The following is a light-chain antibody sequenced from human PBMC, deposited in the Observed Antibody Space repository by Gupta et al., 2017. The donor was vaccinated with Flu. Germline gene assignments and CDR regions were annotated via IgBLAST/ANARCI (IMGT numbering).Light chain of an antibody. V-gene: IGLV3-21*03. Sequence: KKARITCEGNNIDSKSVHWYQQRPGQAPGLVVYDDSDRHSGIPERFSGSNSGNTATLTVSGVEAGDEDDYYCQVWDTSSGHSWVFGGGTKLTVL. J-gene: IGLJ3*02. CDR3: QVWDTSSGHSWV. CDR1: NIDSKS. CDR2: DDS.